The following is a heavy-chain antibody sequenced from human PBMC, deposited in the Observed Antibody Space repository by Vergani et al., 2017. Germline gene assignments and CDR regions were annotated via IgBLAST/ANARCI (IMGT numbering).Heavy chain of an antibody. V-gene: IGHV4-39*07. CDR1: GGSISSSSYY. Sequence: QLQLQESGPGLVKPSETLSLTCTVSGGSISSSSYYWGWIRQPPGKGLEWIGSIYYSGSTYYNPSLKSRVTISVDTSKNQFSLKLSSVTAADTAVYYCARPIAAAGTGIDYWGQGTLVTVSS. CDR2: IYYSGST. CDR3: ARPIAAAGTGIDY. D-gene: IGHD6-13*01. J-gene: IGHJ4*02.